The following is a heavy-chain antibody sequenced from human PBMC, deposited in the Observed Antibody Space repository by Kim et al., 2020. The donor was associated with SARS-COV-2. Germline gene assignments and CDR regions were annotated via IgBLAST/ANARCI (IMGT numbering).Heavy chain of an antibody. J-gene: IGHJ4*02. CDR3: ARDPSHYGDYDGASDY. V-gene: IGHV3-66*01. D-gene: IGHD4-17*01. Sequence: SVKGRFTISRDNSKNTLYLQMNGLRDEDTAVYYCARDPSHYGDYDGASDYWGQGTLVTVSS.